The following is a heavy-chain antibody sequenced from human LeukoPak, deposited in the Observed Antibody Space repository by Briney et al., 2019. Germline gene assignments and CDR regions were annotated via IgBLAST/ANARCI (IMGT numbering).Heavy chain of an antibody. CDR1: GYTFSNYA. CDR2: INAGNGHT. CDR3: ARGIWSARTVDYYLDY. D-gene: IGHD2-21*01. Sequence: ASVKVSCKASGYTFSNYAIHWVRQAPGQRFEWMGLINAGNGHTKYSQNFQGRVTITRDSSASTAYMELSSLTSEDTAVYYCARGIWSARTVDYYLDYWGQGTLVTVSS. V-gene: IGHV1-3*01. J-gene: IGHJ4*02.